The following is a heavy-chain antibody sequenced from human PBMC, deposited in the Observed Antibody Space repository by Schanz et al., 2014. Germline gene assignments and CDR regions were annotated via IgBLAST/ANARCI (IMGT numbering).Heavy chain of an antibody. J-gene: IGHJ4*02. CDR2: IKKDGSEN. V-gene: IGHV3-7*01. CDR3: VKIGYTHWSLDD. Sequence: VQLVESGGGVVQPGRSLRLSCAGSGFSFSDYGMHWVRQAPGRGLEWVANIKKDGSENYYADSVKGRFTISRDDAKNSHYLQMNSLRVEDTAVFYCVKIGYTHWSLDDWGQGILVTVSS. CDR1: GFSFSDYG. D-gene: IGHD6-13*01.